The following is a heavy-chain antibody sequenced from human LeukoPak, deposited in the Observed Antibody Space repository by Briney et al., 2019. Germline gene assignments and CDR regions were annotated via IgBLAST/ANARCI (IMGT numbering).Heavy chain of an antibody. J-gene: IGHJ6*03. CDR2: ISSSSSYI. V-gene: IGHV3-21*01. Sequence: GGSLRLSCAASGFTFSSYSMNWVRQAPGKGLEWVSSISSSSSYIYYADSVKGRFTISRDNAKNSLYLQMNSLRAEDTAVYYCARGGAAVAGTRYYYYMDVWGKGTTVTVSS. CDR3: ARGGAAVAGTRYYYYMDV. D-gene: IGHD6-19*01. CDR1: GFTFSSYS.